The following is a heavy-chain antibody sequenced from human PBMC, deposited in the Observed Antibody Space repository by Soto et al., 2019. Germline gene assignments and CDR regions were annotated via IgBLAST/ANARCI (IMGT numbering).Heavy chain of an antibody. Sequence: ASVKVSCKASGYTFTGYYMHWVRQAPGQGLEWMGWINPNSGGTNYAQKFQGRVTITADESTSTAYMELSSLRSEDTAVYYCARDRYDTNSWYYGMDVWGQGTTVTVSS. CDR1: GYTFTGYY. CDR3: ARDRYDTNSWYYGMDV. D-gene: IGHD3-22*01. CDR2: INPNSGGT. J-gene: IGHJ6*02. V-gene: IGHV1-2*02.